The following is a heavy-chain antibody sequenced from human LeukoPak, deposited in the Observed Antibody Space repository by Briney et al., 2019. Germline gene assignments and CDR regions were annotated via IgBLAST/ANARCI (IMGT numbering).Heavy chain of an antibody. V-gene: IGHV3-21*01. CDR1: GFTFSSYV. D-gene: IGHD2-21*02. CDR2: ISSSSSYI. CDR3: ARDRAYCGGDCSSVTAFDI. J-gene: IGHJ3*02. Sequence: PGGSLRLSCAASGFTFSSYVMSWVRQAPGKGLEWVSFISSSSSYIYYADSVKGRFTISRDNAKKSLFLQMNSLRAEDTAVYYCARDRAYCGGDCSSVTAFDIWGQGTMVTVSS.